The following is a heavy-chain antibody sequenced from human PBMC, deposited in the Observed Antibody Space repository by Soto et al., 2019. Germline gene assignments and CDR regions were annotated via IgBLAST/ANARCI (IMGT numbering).Heavy chain of an antibody. CDR1: GFTFSTYW. J-gene: IGHJ4*02. V-gene: IGHV3-74*01. Sequence: PGGSLRLSCAASGFTFSTYWMHWVRQAPGKGLVWVSRINSDGSTTTCADSVKGRFTVSRDNAKNTLYLQMNSLRAEDTAIYYCARTTYYDTGKGADYYRQFDSWGQGTLVTVSS. CDR3: ARTTYYDTGKGADYYRQFDS. D-gene: IGHD3-22*01. CDR2: INSDGSTT.